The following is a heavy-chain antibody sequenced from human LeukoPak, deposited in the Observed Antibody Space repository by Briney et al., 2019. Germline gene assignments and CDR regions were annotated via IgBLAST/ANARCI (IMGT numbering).Heavy chain of an antibody. D-gene: IGHD3-16*01. CDR1: GYSFTSYG. CDR3: ARVEVHPRRLYYYMDV. J-gene: IGHJ6*03. V-gene: IGHV1-18*01. Sequence: GASVKVSCKASGYSFTSYGISWVRQAAGQGREWMGWISSHNGNYAQKFQDRVIMTTETSTSTAYMELRSLRSDDTAVYYCARVEVHPRRLYYYMDVWGKGTTFTVSS. CDR2: ISSHNG.